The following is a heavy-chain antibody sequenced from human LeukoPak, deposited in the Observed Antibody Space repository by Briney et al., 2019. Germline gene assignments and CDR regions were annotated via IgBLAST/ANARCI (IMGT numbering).Heavy chain of an antibody. J-gene: IGHJ4*02. CDR3: AQRGGAANYYFDY. Sequence: SETLPLTCTVSGGSISSSSDYWGWIRQPPGKGLEWIGTIYYSGNTYYNPSLESRVTISVDTSKNHFSLKLSSVTAADTAVYYCAQRGGAANYYFDYWGQGILVTVSS. CDR1: GGSISSSSDY. CDR2: IYYSGNT. D-gene: IGHD1-26*01. V-gene: IGHV4-39*07.